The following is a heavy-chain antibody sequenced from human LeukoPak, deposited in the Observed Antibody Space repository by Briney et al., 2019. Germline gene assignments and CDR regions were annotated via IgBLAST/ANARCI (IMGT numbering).Heavy chain of an antibody. V-gene: IGHV1-69*05. Sequence: SVKVSCKASGGTFSSYAISWVRQAPGQGLDWMGGIIPIFGTANYAQKFQGRVTITTDESTSTAYMELSSLRSEDTAVYYCARGPELERFDYWGQGTLVTVSS. CDR1: GGTFSSYA. J-gene: IGHJ4*02. D-gene: IGHD1-1*01. CDR3: ARGPELERFDY. CDR2: IIPIFGTA.